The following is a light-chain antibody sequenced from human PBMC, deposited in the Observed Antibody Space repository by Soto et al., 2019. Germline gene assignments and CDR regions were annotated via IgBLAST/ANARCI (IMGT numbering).Light chain of an antibody. Sequence: EFVLTQSPGTLSLSPGESATLSCRASQTVRNHYLAWYQQKPGQAPRLLLYDSSSRATGSPDRFSGGGSGTDVTLTISRLEPEDYAVFYCQVYGPSPPITFGPGTRLEI. V-gene: IGKV3-20*01. CDR1: QTVRNHY. CDR2: DSS. CDR3: QVYGPSPPIT. J-gene: IGKJ5*01.